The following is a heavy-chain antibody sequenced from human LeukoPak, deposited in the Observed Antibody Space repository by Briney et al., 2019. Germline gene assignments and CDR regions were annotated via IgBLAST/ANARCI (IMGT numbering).Heavy chain of an antibody. Sequence: LRLSCAASGFTFSSYAMHWVRQAPGKGLEWVSGISWNSGSIGYADSVKGRFTISRDNAKNSLYLQMNSLRAEDTALYYCAKDIDPIAVAGTPLDYWGQGTLVTVSS. J-gene: IGHJ4*02. CDR3: AKDIDPIAVAGTPLDY. D-gene: IGHD6-19*01. V-gene: IGHV3-9*01. CDR1: GFTFSSYA. CDR2: ISWNSGSI.